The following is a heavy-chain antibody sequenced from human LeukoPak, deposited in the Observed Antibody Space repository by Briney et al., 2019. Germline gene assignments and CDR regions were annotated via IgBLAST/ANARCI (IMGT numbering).Heavy chain of an antibody. V-gene: IGHV3-48*02. D-gene: IGHD6-19*01. CDR3: ARDQYSGHWYYALDI. Sequence: PGRPLRLSCAASGFTFSSYSVNWVRQAPGKGLEWVSYISSSISVIYYADSVKGRFTISRDNAKNSLYLQMNSLRDEDTAVYYCARDQYSGHWYYALDIWGQGTMVTVSS. J-gene: IGHJ3*02. CDR2: ISSSISVI. CDR1: GFTFSSYS.